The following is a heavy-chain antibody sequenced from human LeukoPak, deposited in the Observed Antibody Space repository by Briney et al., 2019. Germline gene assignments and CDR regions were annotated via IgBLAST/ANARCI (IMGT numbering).Heavy chain of an antibody. CDR3: ASRGAVAGTWDYYYGMDV. D-gene: IGHD6-19*01. J-gene: IGHJ6*02. CDR2: ISSSSSYI. Sequence: GGSLRLSCAASGFTFSSYSMNWVRQAPGKGLEWVSSISSSSSYIYYADSVKGRFTISRDNAKNSLNLQMNSLRAEDTAVYYCASRGAVAGTWDYYYGMDVWGQGTTVTVSS. V-gene: IGHV3-21*01. CDR1: GFTFSSYS.